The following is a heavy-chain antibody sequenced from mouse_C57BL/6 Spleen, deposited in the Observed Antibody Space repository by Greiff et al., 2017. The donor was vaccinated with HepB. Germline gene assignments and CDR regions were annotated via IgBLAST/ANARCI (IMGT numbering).Heavy chain of an antibody. CDR1: GYTFTSYW. CDR3: AVITTVVADFDY. J-gene: IGHJ2*01. CDR2: INPSSGYT. D-gene: IGHD1-1*01. Sequence: QVQLQQSGAELAKPGASVKLSCKASGYTFTSYWMHWVKQRPGQGLEWIGYINPSSGYTKYNQKFKDKATLTADKSFSTAYMQLSSLTYEDSAVYYCAVITTVVADFDYWGQGTTLTVSS. V-gene: IGHV1-7*01.